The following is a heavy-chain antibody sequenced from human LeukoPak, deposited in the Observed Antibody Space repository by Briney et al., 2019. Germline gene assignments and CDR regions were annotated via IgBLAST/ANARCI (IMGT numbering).Heavy chain of an antibody. CDR1: GGSISSYY. V-gene: IGHV4-59*01. CDR2: IYYSGST. D-gene: IGHD4-17*01. CDR3: ARDYGDPYYFDY. J-gene: IGHJ4*02. Sequence: PSETLSLTCTVSGGSISSYYWSWIRQPPGKGLEWIGYIYYSGSTNYNPSLKSRVTISVDTSKNQFSLKLSSVTAADTAVYYCARDYGDPYYFDYWGQGTLVTVSS.